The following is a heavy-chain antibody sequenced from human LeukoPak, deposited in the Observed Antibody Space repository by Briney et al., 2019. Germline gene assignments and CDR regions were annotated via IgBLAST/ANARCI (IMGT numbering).Heavy chain of an antibody. V-gene: IGHV3-23*01. Sequence: GGSLRLSCAASGFTFSSYAMSWVRQAPGKGLEWVSSVGGSGGSTYYADSVKGRSTISRDTSKNTLYLQMNSLRAEDTAVYYCAKYRGFGDSYDSWGQGTLVTVSS. D-gene: IGHD3-10*01. CDR2: VGGSGGST. CDR3: AKYRGFGDSYDS. J-gene: IGHJ4*02. CDR1: GFTFSSYA.